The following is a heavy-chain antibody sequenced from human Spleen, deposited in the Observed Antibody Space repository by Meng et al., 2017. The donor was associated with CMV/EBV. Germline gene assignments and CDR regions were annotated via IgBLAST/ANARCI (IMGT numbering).Heavy chain of an antibody. V-gene: IGHV3-43*01. Sequence: GESLKISCAASGFTFSDSVIHWVRQAPGKGLEWVSLINWDGGFTYYADSVKGRFTISRDNSKNSLYLQMNSLRTEDTALYYCAKDQPDYGGNSFDYWGQGTLVTVSS. J-gene: IGHJ4*02. D-gene: IGHD4-23*01. CDR3: AKDQPDYGGNSFDY. CDR2: INWDGGFT. CDR1: GFTFSDSV.